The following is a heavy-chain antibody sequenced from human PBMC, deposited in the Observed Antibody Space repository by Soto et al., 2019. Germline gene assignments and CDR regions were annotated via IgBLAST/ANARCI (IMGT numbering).Heavy chain of an antibody. V-gene: IGHV3-15*07. D-gene: IGHD1-26*01. CDR1: GLTFSKAW. J-gene: IGHJ6*02. Sequence: EVQLVESGGGLVKPGGSLRLSCAASGLTFSKAWMNWVRQAPGKGLEWVGRIKTNSEGGTTDYAAPVQGRFSLSRDDSRNTLSLQMKSLKTDDTAVYYGTTGSGAGVWGQGATVTVSS. CDR3: TTGSGAGV. CDR2: IKTNSEGGTT.